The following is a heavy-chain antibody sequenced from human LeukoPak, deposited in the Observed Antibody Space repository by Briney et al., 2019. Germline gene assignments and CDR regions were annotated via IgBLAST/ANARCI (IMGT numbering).Heavy chain of an antibody. CDR2: INPNSGGT. Sequence: GASVKVSCKASGYTFAGYYMHWVRQAPGQGLEWMGRINPNSGGTNYAQKFQGRVTMTRDTSISTAYMELSRLRSDDTAVYYCARDKGYSSSWYSFGYWGQGTLVTVSS. J-gene: IGHJ4*02. CDR3: ARDKGYSSSWYSFGY. D-gene: IGHD6-13*01. CDR1: GYTFAGYY. V-gene: IGHV1-2*06.